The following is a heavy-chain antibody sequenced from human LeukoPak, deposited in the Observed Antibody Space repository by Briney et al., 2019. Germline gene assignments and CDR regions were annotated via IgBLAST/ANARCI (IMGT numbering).Heavy chain of an antibody. D-gene: IGHD5-18*01. V-gene: IGHV4-4*07. CDR2: IYTSGST. CDR1: GGSISSYY. Sequence: SETLSLTCTVSGGSISSYYWSWIRQPAGKGLEWIGRIYTSGSTNYNPSLKSRVTMSVDTSKNQFSLKLSSVTAADTAVYYCARDVDTPMVDAFDIWGQGTMVTVSS. J-gene: IGHJ3*02. CDR3: ARDVDTPMVDAFDI.